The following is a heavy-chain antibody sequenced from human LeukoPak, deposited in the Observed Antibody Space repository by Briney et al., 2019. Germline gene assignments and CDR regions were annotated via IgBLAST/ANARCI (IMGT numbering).Heavy chain of an antibody. J-gene: IGHJ4*02. CDR1: GASISSSSYY. CDR2: LYYSGST. Sequence: KASETLSLTCTVSGASISSSSYYWAWIRQPPGKGLEWIGNLYYSGSTYYNSSLKSRLTISVDTSKNQFSLKLSSMTAADTAVYYCARERRGGSLDVDFWGQGILVTVSS. D-gene: IGHD3-16*01. V-gene: IGHV4-39*07. CDR3: ARERRGGSLDVDF.